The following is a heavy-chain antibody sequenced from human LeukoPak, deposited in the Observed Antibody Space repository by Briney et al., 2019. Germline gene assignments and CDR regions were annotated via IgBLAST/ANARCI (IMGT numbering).Heavy chain of an antibody. V-gene: IGHV3-23*01. D-gene: IGHD2-2*01. J-gene: IGHJ5*02. CDR2: ISGSGGST. CDR1: GFTFSSYA. Sequence: GGSLRLSCAASGFTFSSYAMSWVRQAPGKGLEWVSAISGSGGSTYYADSVKGRFTISRDNSKNTLYLQMNSLRAEDTAVYYCAKAAVVVPAAALEGWFDPWGQGTLVTVSS. CDR3: AKAAVVVPAAALEGWFDP.